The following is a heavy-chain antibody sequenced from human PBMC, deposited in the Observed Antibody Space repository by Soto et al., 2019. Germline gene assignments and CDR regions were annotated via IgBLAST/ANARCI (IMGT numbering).Heavy chain of an antibody. J-gene: IGHJ6*02. CDR1: GGTFSSYA. CDR2: IIPIFGTA. CDR3: ARGAYYGSEDYWGMDV. D-gene: IGHD3-10*01. Sequence: SVKVSCKACGGTFSSYAISWVRQAPGQGLEWMGGIIPIFGTANYAQKFQGRVTITADESTSTAYMELSSLRSEDTAVYYCARGAYYGSEDYWGMDVWGQGTTVTVS. V-gene: IGHV1-69*13.